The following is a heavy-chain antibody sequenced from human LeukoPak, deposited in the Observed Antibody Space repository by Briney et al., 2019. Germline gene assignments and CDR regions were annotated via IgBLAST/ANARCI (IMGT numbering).Heavy chain of an antibody. CDR2: IIPIFGTA. Sequence: ASVKVSCKASGGTFSSYAISWVRQAPGQGLEWMGGIIPIFGTANYAQKFQGRVTITADESTSTAYMELSSLRPEDTAVYYCARTPWVTTGFGAFDIWGQGTMVTVSS. CDR3: ARTPWVTTGFGAFDI. D-gene: IGHD4-17*01. CDR1: GGTFSSYA. J-gene: IGHJ3*02. V-gene: IGHV1-69*01.